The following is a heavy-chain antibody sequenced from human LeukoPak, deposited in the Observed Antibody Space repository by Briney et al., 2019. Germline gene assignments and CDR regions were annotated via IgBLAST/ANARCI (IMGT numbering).Heavy chain of an antibody. J-gene: IGHJ4*02. CDR1: GFTFSSYE. V-gene: IGHV3-21*01. CDR3: AREVRAYGGYSQSDY. Sequence: GGSLRLSCAASGFTFSSYEMNWVRQAPGKGLEWVSSISSSSSCIYYADSVKGRFTISRHNAKNSLYLQMNTLRVEDTAVYYCAREVRAYGGYSQSDYWGQGTLVTVSS. D-gene: IGHD5-12*01. CDR2: ISSSSSCI.